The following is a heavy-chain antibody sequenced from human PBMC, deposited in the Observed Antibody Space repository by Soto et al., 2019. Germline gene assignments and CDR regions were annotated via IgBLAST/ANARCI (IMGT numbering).Heavy chain of an antibody. D-gene: IGHD3-22*01. V-gene: IGHV3-30*18. Sequence: PGGSLRLSCAASGFTFSSYGMHWVRQATGKGLEWVAVVLYDGRNKYYADSVKGRFTISRDNSKNTVYLQMNSLRAEDTAVYYCAKAGYYDSSGYYELDYWGQGTLVTVSS. CDR2: VLYDGRNK. CDR1: GFTFSSYG. CDR3: AKAGYYDSSGYYELDY. J-gene: IGHJ4*02.